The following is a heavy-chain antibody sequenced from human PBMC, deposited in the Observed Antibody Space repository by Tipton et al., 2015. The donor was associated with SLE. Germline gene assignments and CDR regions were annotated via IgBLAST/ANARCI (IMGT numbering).Heavy chain of an antibody. CDR3: ASSKYYDFWSGHYYYYMDV. D-gene: IGHD3-3*01. J-gene: IGHJ6*03. V-gene: IGHV4-59*12. Sequence: TLSLTCTVSGGSISSYYWSWIRQPPGKGLEWIGYIYYSGSTNYNPSPKSRATISVDTSKNQFSLKLSSVTAADTAVYYCASSKYYDFWSGHYYYYMDVWGKGTTVTVSS. CDR1: GGSISSYY. CDR2: IYYSGST.